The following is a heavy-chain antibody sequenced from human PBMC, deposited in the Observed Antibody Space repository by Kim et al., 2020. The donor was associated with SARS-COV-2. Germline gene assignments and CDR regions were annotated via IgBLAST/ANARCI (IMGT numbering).Heavy chain of an antibody. V-gene: IGHV3-21*01. J-gene: IGHJ4*02. CDR1: GFTFSSYS. CDR2: ISSSSSYI. CDR3: AKTPYRFGDWSEWYYFDY. Sequence: GGSLRLSCAASGFTFSSYSMNWVRQAPGKGLEWVSSISSSSSYIYYADSVKGRFTISRDNAKNSLYLQMNSLRAEDTAVYYCAKTPYRFGDWSEWYYFDYWGQGTLVTVSS. D-gene: IGHD3-10*01.